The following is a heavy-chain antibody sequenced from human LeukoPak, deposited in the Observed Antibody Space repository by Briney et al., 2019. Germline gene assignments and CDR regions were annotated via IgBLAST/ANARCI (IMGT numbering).Heavy chain of an antibody. J-gene: IGHJ4*02. CDR2: IYHSGST. Sequence: PSETLSLTCTVSGGSISSSSYYWGWIRQPPGKGLEWIGSIYHSGSTNYNPSLKSRVTISVDTSKNQFSLKLSSVTAADTAVYYCARANIRLGELSLFDYWGQGTLVTVSS. V-gene: IGHV4-39*07. D-gene: IGHD3-16*02. CDR1: GGSISSSSYY. CDR3: ARANIRLGELSLFDY.